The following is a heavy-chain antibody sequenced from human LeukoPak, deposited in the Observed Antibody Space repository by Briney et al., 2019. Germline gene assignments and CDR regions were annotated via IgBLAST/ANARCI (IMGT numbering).Heavy chain of an antibody. CDR2: IYHSGST. V-gene: IGHV4-38-2*02. Sequence: SETLSLTCTVSAYSISSSYYWGWIRQPPGKGLEWIGNIYHSGSTYYNPSLKSRVTISIDTSKNQFSLKLTSVTAADTAVYYCARIDWHLRGDAFDIWGQGTMVTVSS. CDR3: ARIDWHLRGDAFDI. CDR1: AYSISSSYY. J-gene: IGHJ3*02. D-gene: IGHD3-9*01.